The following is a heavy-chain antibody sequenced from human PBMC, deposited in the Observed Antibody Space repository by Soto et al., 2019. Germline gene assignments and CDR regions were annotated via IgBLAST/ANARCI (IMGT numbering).Heavy chain of an antibody. CDR3: AIDLGGYSSSWYYFDY. CDR1: GFTFSTYE. CDR2: ISSSGSTI. D-gene: IGHD6-13*01. Sequence: EVQLVESGGGLVRPGGSLRLSCAASGFTFSTYEMNWVRQAPGKGLEWVSYISSSGSTIYYADSVKGRFTISRDNAKKSLYLQMNSLRDEDTAVYYCAIDLGGYSSSWYYFDYWGQGTLVTVSS. V-gene: IGHV3-48*03. J-gene: IGHJ4*02.